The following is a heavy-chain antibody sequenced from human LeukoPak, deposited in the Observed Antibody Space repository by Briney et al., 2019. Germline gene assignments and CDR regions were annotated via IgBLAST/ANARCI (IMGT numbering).Heavy chain of an antibody. V-gene: IGHV3-7*01. CDR3: ARCEGFYDYFSGNPTYYFYMDV. CDR2: INKDESQK. J-gene: IGHJ6*03. CDR1: GFTFTDFW. Sequence: GGSLRLSCAASGFTFTDFWMGWFRQAPGKGPEWVANINKDESQKYYVDSVRGRFTISRDNAKNSQRLQMNSLRVEDSAVYYCARCEGFYDYFSGNPTYYFYMDVWGKGTTVTVSS. D-gene: IGHD3-16*01.